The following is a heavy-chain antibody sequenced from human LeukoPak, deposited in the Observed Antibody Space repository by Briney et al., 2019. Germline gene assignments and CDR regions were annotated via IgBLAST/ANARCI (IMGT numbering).Heavy chain of an antibody. CDR2: FYYLGSA. D-gene: IGHD3-22*01. Sequence: SETLSLTCTVSGGSISGNYWNWIRQPPGKGLEWIGHFYYLGSANYSPSLKSRVTISVDTSKNQISLNLRSVTAADSAVYYCARVPGYYDSSGYSIPSYYYYGMDVWGQGTTVTVSS. J-gene: IGHJ6*02. V-gene: IGHV4-59*01. CDR3: ARVPGYYDSSGYSIPSYYYYGMDV. CDR1: GGSISGNY.